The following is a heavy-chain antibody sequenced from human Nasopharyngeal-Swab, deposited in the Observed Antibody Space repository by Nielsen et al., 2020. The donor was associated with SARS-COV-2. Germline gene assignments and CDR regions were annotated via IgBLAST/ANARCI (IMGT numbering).Heavy chain of an antibody. Sequence: RQAPGKGLEWIGEINHSGSTYYNPSLKSRVTISVDTSKNQFSLKLSSVTAADTAVYYCARVLGEQWLVNYYYYMDVWGKGTTVTVSS. D-gene: IGHD6-19*01. CDR3: ARVLGEQWLVNYYYYMDV. CDR2: INHSGST. V-gene: IGHV4-34*09. J-gene: IGHJ6*03.